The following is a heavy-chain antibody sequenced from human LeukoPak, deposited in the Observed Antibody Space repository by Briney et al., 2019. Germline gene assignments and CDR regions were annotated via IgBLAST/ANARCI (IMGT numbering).Heavy chain of an antibody. V-gene: IGHV3-66*01. Sequence: GGSLRPSCVASGFTVSSHYMSWVRQAPGKGLEWVSAIYTDGSTYYAGSVKGRFTISRDNSENTLYLQMNSLRVEDTAVYYCARDGPAGGVGTFDPWGREPWSPSP. D-gene: IGHD3-16*01. CDR1: GFTVSSHY. CDR2: IYTDGST. CDR3: ARDGPAGGVGTFDP. J-gene: IGHJ5*02.